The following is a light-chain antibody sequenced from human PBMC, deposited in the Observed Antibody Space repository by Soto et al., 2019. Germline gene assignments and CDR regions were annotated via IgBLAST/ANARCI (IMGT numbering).Light chain of an antibody. Sequence: DLQMTQSPSSLSASVGDRVTITCRASQTISTYLNWYQQKPGRAPKLLIFAASSLQSGVPPRFNGSGSGTDFTLTVSSLQPEDFATYFCQQGYSTPLTFGGGTKVDIK. CDR1: QTISTY. CDR2: AAS. J-gene: IGKJ4*01. V-gene: IGKV1-39*01. CDR3: QQGYSTPLT.